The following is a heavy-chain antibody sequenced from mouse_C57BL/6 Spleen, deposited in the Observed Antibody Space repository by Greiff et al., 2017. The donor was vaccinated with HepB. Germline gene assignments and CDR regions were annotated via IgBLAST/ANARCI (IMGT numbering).Heavy chain of an antibody. Sequence: VQGVESGPGLVAPSQSLSITCTVSGFSLTSYGVDWVRQSPGKGLEWLGVIWGVGSTNYNSALKSRLSISKDNSKSQVFLKMNSLQTDDTAMYYCARSPGSSYDYAMDYWGQGTSVTVSS. CDR2: IWGVGST. J-gene: IGHJ4*01. CDR1: GFSLTSYG. V-gene: IGHV2-6*01. D-gene: IGHD1-1*01. CDR3: ARSPGSSYDYAMDY.